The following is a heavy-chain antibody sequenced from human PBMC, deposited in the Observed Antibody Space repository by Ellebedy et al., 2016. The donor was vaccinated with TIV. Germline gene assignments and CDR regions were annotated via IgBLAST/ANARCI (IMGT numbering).Heavy chain of an antibody. Sequence: GESLKISCAASGFTFSSYGMHWVRQAPGKGLEWVAVISYDGTKKYYADSVKGRFTISRDNSRNMLFVEMNSLRTEDTAVYYCVKDEGATRYYGMDVWGQGTRVTVSS. CDR1: GFTFSSYG. CDR2: ISYDGTKK. D-gene: IGHD1-26*01. J-gene: IGHJ6*02. CDR3: VKDEGATRYYGMDV. V-gene: IGHV3-30*18.